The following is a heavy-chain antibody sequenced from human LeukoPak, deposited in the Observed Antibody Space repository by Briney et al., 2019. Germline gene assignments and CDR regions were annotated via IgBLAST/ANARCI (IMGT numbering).Heavy chain of an antibody. CDR2: INPSGGST. CDR3: ARRPAAISGYYYYMDV. V-gene: IGHV1-46*01. Sequence: ASVKVSCKASGYTFTSYYMHWVRQAPGQGLEWMGIINPSGGSTSYAQKFQGRVTMTRDMSTSTDYMELSSLRSEDTAVYYCARRPAAISGYYYYMDVWGKGTTVTVSS. J-gene: IGHJ6*03. D-gene: IGHD2-2*02. CDR1: GYTFTSYY.